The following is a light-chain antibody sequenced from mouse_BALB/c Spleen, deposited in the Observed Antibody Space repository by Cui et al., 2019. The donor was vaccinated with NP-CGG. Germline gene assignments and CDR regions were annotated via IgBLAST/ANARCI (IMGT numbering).Light chain of an antibody. CDR1: TGAVTTSNY. V-gene: IGLV1*01. J-gene: IGLJ1*01. CDR2: GTH. CDR3: ALWYSNHWV. Sequence: QAVVTQASALTPSPGETVTLTCRSSTGAVTTSNYANWVQEKPDHLFTGLIGGTHNRAPGVPARFSGSLIGDKAALTITGAQTEDEAIYFCALWYSNHWVFGGGTKLTVL.